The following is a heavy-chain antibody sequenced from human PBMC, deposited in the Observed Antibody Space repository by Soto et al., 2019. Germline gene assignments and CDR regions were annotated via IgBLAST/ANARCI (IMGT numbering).Heavy chain of an antibody. V-gene: IGHV3-33*01. Sequence: QVQLVESGGGVVQPGRSLRLSCAASGFTFSSYGMHWVRQAPGKGLEWVAVIWYDGSNKYYADSVKGRFTISRDNSKNTLYLQMNSLRAEDTAVYYCARDDSGSYNAFDIWGQGTMVTVSS. D-gene: IGHD1-26*01. J-gene: IGHJ3*02. CDR1: GFTFSSYG. CDR3: ARDDSGSYNAFDI. CDR2: IWYDGSNK.